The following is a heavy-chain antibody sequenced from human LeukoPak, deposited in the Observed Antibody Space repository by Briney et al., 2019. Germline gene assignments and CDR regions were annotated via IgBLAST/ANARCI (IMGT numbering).Heavy chain of an antibody. J-gene: IGHJ5*02. D-gene: IGHD6-13*01. V-gene: IGHV3-23*01. CDR3: ARGSSKPYNWFDP. CDR1: GFPFSTYA. CDR2: ISGSDGST. Sequence: PGGSLRLSCAASGFPFSTYAMSWVRQAPGKGLEWVSSISGSDGSTYYADSVKGRFTISRDNAKNSLYLQMNSLRAEDTAVYYCARGSSKPYNWFDPWGQGALVTASS.